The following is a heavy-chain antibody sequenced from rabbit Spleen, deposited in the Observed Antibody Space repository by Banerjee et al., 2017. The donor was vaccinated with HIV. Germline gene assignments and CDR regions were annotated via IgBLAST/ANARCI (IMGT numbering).Heavy chain of an antibody. V-gene: IGHV1S7*01. J-gene: IGHJ4*01. CDR2: IDPVFGIT. CDR1: GFTLSSYY. Sequence: QLEESAGGLVQPGGSLKLSCKASGFTLSSYYMNWVRQAPGKGLEWIGYIDPVFGITYYANWVNGRFSISRENAQNTVYLQLNSLTAADTATYFCARDPAYASGSGDYIPNLWGPGTLVTVS. CDR3: ARDPAYASGSGDYIPNL. D-gene: IGHD1-1*01.